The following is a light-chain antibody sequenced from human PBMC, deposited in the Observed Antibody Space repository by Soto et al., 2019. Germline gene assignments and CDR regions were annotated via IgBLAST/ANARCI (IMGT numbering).Light chain of an antibody. J-gene: IGKJ3*01. CDR3: QQCGSSPPFT. Sequence: SVLTQSPDTLSLSSLERANLSCSSSQSVSSTYLAWYQQKPGQAPRLLIYGASSRATGIPDRFSGSGSGTDFTLTISRLEPEDFAVYYCQQCGSSPPFTFGPGTKVDI. CDR2: GAS. CDR1: QSVSSTY. V-gene: IGKV3-20*01.